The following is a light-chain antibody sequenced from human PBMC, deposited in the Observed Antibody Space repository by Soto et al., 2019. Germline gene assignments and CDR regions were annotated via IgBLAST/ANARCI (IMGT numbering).Light chain of an antibody. Sequence: IQLTQSPSSLSASIRHTVSITFRASQCIATGLAWYQQKPGATPRLLIYEASILQRGVPSRFSGSGSGKHFILTISNLQPEDFATYYCQQFNSLFGQGTRLEI. V-gene: IGKV1-13*02. CDR3: QQFNSL. CDR1: QCIATG. CDR2: EAS. J-gene: IGKJ5*01.